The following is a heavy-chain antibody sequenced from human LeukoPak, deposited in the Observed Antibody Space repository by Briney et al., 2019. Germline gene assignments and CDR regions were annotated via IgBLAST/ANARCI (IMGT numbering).Heavy chain of an antibody. J-gene: IGHJ5*02. CDR1: GGSISSYY. D-gene: IGHD6-19*01. V-gene: IGHV4-59*01. CDR3: ARARTGIAVAGTGGFDP. CDR2: IYYSGST. Sequence: SETLSLTCTVSGGSISSYYWSWLRQPPGKGLEWVGYIYYSGSTNYNPSLKSRVTISVDTSKNQFSLKLSSVTAADTAVYYCARARTGIAVAGTGGFDPWGQGTLVTVSS.